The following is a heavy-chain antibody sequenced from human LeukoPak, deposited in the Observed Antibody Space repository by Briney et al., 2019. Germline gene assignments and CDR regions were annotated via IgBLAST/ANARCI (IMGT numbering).Heavy chain of an antibody. J-gene: IGHJ4*02. CDR2: INHSGST. D-gene: IGHD1-26*01. V-gene: IGHV4-34*01. CDR3: ARGWELRD. Sequence: SETLSLTCTVSGGSISSYYWGWIRQPPGKGLEWIGEINHSGSTNYNPSLKSRVTISVDTSKNQFSLKLSSVTAADTAVYYCARGWELRDWGQGTLVTVSS. CDR1: GGSISSYY.